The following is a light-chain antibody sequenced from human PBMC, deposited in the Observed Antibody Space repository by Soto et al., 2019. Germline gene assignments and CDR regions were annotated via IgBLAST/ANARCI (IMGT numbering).Light chain of an antibody. CDR2: DAS. V-gene: IGKV1-5*01. J-gene: IGKJ1*01. Sequence: DIQMTQSPSTLSASIGDRVTITCRASQRINKWLAWHQQKPGKAPKLLIYDASSLQSGVPPRFSGSGSGTEFTLTIRSLQPDDIATYYCQQYNDYSAWTFGQGTKVEIK. CDR1: QRINKW. CDR3: QQYNDYSAWT.